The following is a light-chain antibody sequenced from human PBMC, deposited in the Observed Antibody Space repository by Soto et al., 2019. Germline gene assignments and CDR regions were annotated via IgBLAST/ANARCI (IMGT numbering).Light chain of an antibody. CDR3: QSYDSSLSLAV. CDR1: SSNIGAGYD. J-gene: IGLJ2*01. CDR2: GNS. V-gene: IGLV1-40*01. Sequence: QSVLTQPPSVSGAPGQRVTISCPGSSSNIGAGYDVHWYQQLPGTAPKLLIYGNSNRPSGVPDRFSGSKSGTSAALAITGLQAEDEADYYCQSYDSSLSLAVFGGGTKLTVL.